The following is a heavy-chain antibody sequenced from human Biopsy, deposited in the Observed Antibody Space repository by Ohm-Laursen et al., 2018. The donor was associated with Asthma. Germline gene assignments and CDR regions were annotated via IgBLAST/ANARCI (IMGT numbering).Heavy chain of an antibody. CDR3: ARVPTTLRYFDL. J-gene: IGHJ2*01. Sequence: SVTLSLTCTVSGGPVSSGSYYWSWIRQPPGKGLAWVSYISYSGSTDYNPSLKSRLTISMDTSKNQFSLKLSSVTAADTAVYYCARVPTTLRYFDLWGRGTLVTVSS. CDR2: ISYSGST. CDR1: GGPVSSGSYY. V-gene: IGHV4-61*01. D-gene: IGHD2-15*01.